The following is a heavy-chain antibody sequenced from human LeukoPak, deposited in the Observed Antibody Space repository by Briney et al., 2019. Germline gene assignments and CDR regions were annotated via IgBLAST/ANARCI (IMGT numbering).Heavy chain of an antibody. V-gene: IGHV3-53*01. Sequence: PGGSLRLSCAASGFTVSSNYMSWVRQAPGKGLEWVSVIRSAGTTSYADSVKGRFTISRDTSRNTLFLQMNSLRAEDTAVYYCAREFFFTDGHNHGFDYWGQGALVTVSS. CDR3: AREFFFTDGHNHGFDY. J-gene: IGHJ4*02. CDR2: IRSAGTT. CDR1: GFTVSSNY. D-gene: IGHD5-24*01.